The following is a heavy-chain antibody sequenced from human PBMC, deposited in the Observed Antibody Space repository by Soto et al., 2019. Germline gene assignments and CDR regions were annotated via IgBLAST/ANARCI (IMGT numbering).Heavy chain of an antibody. CDR2: IYYSGST. Sequence: SETLSLSCTVSGGSISSYYWSWIRQPPGKGLEWIGYIYYSGSTNYNPSLKSRVTISVDTSKNQFSLKLSSVTAADTAVYYCARAIAAAGLGRFDPWGQGTLVTVSS. J-gene: IGHJ5*02. CDR1: GGSISSYY. CDR3: ARAIAAAGLGRFDP. D-gene: IGHD6-13*01. V-gene: IGHV4-59*01.